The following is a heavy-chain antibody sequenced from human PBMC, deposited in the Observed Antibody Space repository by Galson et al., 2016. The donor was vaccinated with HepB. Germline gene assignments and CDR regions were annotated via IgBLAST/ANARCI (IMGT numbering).Heavy chain of an antibody. CDR1: SSTFGDYA. J-gene: IGHJ4*02. CDR3: TRQRDFGDYTFDY. V-gene: IGHV3-49*03. D-gene: IGHD4-17*01. CDR2: IRNRAYGGST. Sequence: SLRLSCAASSSTFGDYAMSWFRQAPGKGLEWVGFIRNRAYGGSTEYAASVKGRFTISRDDSQRLGYLQMNSLKTRDTAVYYFTRQRDFGDYTFDYWGQGTLVTVSS.